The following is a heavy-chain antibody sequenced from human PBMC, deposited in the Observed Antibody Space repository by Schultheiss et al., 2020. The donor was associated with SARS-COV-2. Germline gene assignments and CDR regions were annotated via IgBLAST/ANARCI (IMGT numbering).Heavy chain of an antibody. J-gene: IGHJ4*02. Sequence: GESLKISCAASGFTFSSYGMHWVRQAPGKGLEWVAVISYDGSNKYYADSVKGRFTISRDNSKNTLYLQMNSLRAEDTAVYYCAARTGTSYWGQGTLVTVSS. CDR3: AARTGTSY. V-gene: IGHV3-30*03. CDR1: GFTFSSYG. D-gene: IGHD1-7*01. CDR2: ISYDGSNK.